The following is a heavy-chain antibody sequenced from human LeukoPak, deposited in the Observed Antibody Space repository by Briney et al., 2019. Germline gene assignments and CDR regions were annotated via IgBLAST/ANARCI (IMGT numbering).Heavy chain of an antibody. CDR3: TRTVLDCTHGVCYDY. CDR2: ISPYNVNT. Sequence: GASVKVSCKTSGYTFTNYGLSWVRQAPGQGLEWVGWISPYNVNTHYAQKFQRRVTVTADTSTSTAYMELRSLTSDDTAVYYCTRTVLDCTHGVCYDYWGQGTLVTVSS. D-gene: IGHD2-8*01. J-gene: IGHJ4*02. V-gene: IGHV1-18*01. CDR1: GYTFTNYG.